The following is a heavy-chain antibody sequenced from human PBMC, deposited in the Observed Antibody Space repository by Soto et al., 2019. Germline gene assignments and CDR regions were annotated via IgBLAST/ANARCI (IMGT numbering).Heavy chain of an antibody. J-gene: IGHJ6*02. CDR1: GFTFSNAW. CDR2: IKSKTDGGTT. V-gene: IGHV3-15*07. D-gene: IGHD5-12*01. Sequence: PGGSLRLSCAASGFTFSNAWMNWVRQAPGKGLEWVGRIKSKTDGGTTDYAAPVKGRFTISRDDSKNTLYLQMNSLKTEDTAVYYCTSAMATTTRSYYYYYGMDVWGQGTTVTVSS. CDR3: TSAMATTTRSYYYYYGMDV.